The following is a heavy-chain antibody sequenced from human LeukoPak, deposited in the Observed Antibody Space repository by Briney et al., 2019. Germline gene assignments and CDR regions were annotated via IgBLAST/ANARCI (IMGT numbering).Heavy chain of an antibody. V-gene: IGHV4-4*09. CDR2: IYHSGST. D-gene: IGHD4-23*01. CDR1: GGSISSYY. Sequence: SETLSLTCTVSGGSISSYYWSWIRQPPGKGLEWIGYIYHSGSTDYNPSIKSRVTISVDTSKSQFSLKLTSVTAADTAVYYCATLTTVVTAYYFDYWGQGTLITVSS. CDR3: ATLTTVVTAYYFDY. J-gene: IGHJ4*02.